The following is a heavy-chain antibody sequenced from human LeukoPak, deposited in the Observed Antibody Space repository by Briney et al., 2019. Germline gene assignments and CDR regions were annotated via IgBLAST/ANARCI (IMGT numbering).Heavy chain of an antibody. CDR2: IYYSGST. CDR3: ARAPRYSGSYPMIDY. CDR1: GGSISSYY. J-gene: IGHJ4*02. V-gene: IGHV4-59*01. D-gene: IGHD1-26*01. Sequence: SETLSLTCTVSGGSISSYYWSWIRQPPGKGLEWIGYIYYSGSTNYNPSLKSRVTISVDTSKNQFSLKLSSVTAADTAVYYCARAPRYSGSYPMIDYWGQGTLVTVSS.